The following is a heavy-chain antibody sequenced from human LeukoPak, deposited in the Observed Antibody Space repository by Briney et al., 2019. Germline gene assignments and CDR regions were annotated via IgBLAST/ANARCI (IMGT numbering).Heavy chain of an antibody. Sequence: GGSLRLSCAASGFTFSSYSMNWVRQAPGKGLEWVSYISSSSTTIYNADSVKGRFTISRDNAKNSLYLQMNGLRAEDTAVYYCARDWYYYGSGSLGEKYYYGMDVWGQGTTVTVSS. J-gene: IGHJ6*02. D-gene: IGHD3-10*01. CDR1: GFTFSSYS. V-gene: IGHV3-48*01. CDR2: ISSSSTTI. CDR3: ARDWYYYGSGSLGEKYYYGMDV.